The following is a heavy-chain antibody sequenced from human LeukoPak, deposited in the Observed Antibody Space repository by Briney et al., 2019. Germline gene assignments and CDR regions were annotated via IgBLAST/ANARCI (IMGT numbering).Heavy chain of an antibody. CDR1: GYTFTTYY. D-gene: IGHD1-26*01. CDR2: INPSGGST. J-gene: IGHJ4*02. Sequence: ASVKVSCKASGYTFTTYYIHWVRQAPGQGLEWMGIINPSGGSTTYAQIFQGRVTLTRDTSTSTVYMELSRLRSDDTAVYYCARAPKGVTTGYFDHWGQGTLVTVSS. CDR3: ARAPKGVTTGYFDH. V-gene: IGHV1-46*01.